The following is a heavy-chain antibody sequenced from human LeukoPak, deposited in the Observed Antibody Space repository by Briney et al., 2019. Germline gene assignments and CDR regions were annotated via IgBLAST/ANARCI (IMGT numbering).Heavy chain of an antibody. CDR1: GFTFSSYA. Sequence: GGSLRLSCAASGFTFSSYAMSWVRQAPGKGLEWVSAISGSGGSTYCADSVKGRFNISRDNSKNTLYLQMNSLRAEDTAVYYCAKVGGDSSGYYYTSPRWYFDLWGRGTLVTVSS. D-gene: IGHD3-22*01. J-gene: IGHJ2*01. V-gene: IGHV3-23*01. CDR3: AKVGGDSSGYYYTSPRWYFDL. CDR2: ISGSGGST.